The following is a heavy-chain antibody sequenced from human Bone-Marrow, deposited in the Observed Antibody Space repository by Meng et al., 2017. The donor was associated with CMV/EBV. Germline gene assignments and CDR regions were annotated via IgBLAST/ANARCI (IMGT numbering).Heavy chain of an antibody. Sequence: GESLKISCAACGFTFSSYDMHWVRQATGKGLEWVSAIGTAGDTYYPGSVKGQFTISRENAKNSLYLQMNSLRAGDTAVYYCARGGVVVVPAAISYYYYGMDVWGQGTTVTVSS. D-gene: IGHD2-2*01. CDR2: IGTAGDT. V-gene: IGHV3-13*03. CDR3: ARGGVVVVPAAISYYYYGMDV. CDR1: GFTFSSYD. J-gene: IGHJ6*02.